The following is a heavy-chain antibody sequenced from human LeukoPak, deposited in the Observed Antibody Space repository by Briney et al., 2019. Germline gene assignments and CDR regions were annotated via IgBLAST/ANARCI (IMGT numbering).Heavy chain of an antibody. CDR1: GFTFSSYS. CDR2: ISSSSSTI. D-gene: IGHD3-22*01. J-gene: IGHJ4*02. CDR3: ARVGYYYDSSGYRPLRY. V-gene: IGHV3-48*01. Sequence: GGSLRLSCAASGFTFSSYSMSWVRQAPGKGLEWVSYISSSSSTIYYADSVKGRFTISRDNAKNSLYLQMNSLRAEDTAVYYCARVGYYYDSSGYRPLRYWGQGTLVTVSS.